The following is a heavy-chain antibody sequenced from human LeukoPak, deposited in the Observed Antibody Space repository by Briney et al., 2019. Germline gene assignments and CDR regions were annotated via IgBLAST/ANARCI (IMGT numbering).Heavy chain of an antibody. J-gene: IGHJ3*02. V-gene: IGHV1-2*02. D-gene: IGHD2-2*01. Sequence: ASVKVSCKASGYTFTGYYMHWVRQAPGQGLEWMGWINPNSGGTNYAQKLQGRVTMTRDTSISTAYMELSRLRSDDTAVYYCARGGRYCSSTSCPGNAFDIWGQGTMVTVSS. CDR3: ARGGRYCSSTSCPGNAFDI. CDR1: GYTFTGYY. CDR2: INPNSGGT.